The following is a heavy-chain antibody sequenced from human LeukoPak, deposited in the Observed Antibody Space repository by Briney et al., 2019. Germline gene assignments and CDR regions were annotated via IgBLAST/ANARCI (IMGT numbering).Heavy chain of an antibody. V-gene: IGHV3-53*01. CDR3: ARASSKQLAGYLPDGFDI. Sequence: GGSLRLSCAASGFTVSSNYMNWVRQAPGQGLEWVSIIHVGGSIDYADSVKGRFTISRDNAKNSLSLQMNSLRADDAAVYYCARASSKQLAGYLPDGFDIWGQGTMVTVSS. J-gene: IGHJ3*02. CDR1: GFTVSSNY. CDR2: IHVGGSI. D-gene: IGHD3-9*01.